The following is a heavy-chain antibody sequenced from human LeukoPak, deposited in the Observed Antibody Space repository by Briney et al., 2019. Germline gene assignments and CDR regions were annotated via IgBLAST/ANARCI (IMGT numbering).Heavy chain of an antibody. V-gene: IGHV4-4*07. CDR1: GGSISSYY. CDR3: ARDFNSGYSSSWYPRFAFDI. D-gene: IGHD6-13*01. J-gene: IGHJ3*02. CDR2: IYTSGST. Sequence: SETLSLTCTVSGGSISSYYWSWIRQPAGKGLGWIGRIYTSGSTNYNPSLKSRVTMSVDTSKNQFSLKLSSVTAADTAVYYCARDFNSGYSSSWYPRFAFDIWGQGTMVTVSS.